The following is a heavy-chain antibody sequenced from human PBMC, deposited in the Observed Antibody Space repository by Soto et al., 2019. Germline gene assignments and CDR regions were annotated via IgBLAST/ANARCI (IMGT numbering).Heavy chain of an antibody. J-gene: IGHJ3*01. CDR2: ISYFGDT. CDR1: GKSIRRAGYY. CDR3: ATSPPGDNDAFDV. V-gene: IGHV4-31*02. D-gene: IGHD4-17*01. Sequence: SETLSLTCGFSGKSIRRAGYYCAWIRQRPGKGLEWIGHISYFGDTHYSPSLTSRVTISLDPSKNQFSLELTSVKAADTAVYYCATSPPGDNDAFDVWGQGTLVTVSS.